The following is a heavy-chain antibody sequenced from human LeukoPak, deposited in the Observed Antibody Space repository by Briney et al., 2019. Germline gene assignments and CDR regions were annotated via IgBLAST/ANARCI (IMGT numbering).Heavy chain of an antibody. J-gene: IGHJ4*02. CDR1: GFTFSSYA. CDR3: AKVLVLVSANRYYFDY. D-gene: IGHD2-15*01. Sequence: PGGSLRLSCAASGFTFSSYAMNWVRQAPGKGLEWVSSISGNGGITYHADSVKGRFTISRDKSRNTVFLQMNPLRAEDTAVYYCAKVLVLVSANRYYFDYWGQGTLVTVSS. CDR2: ISGNGGIT. V-gene: IGHV3-23*01.